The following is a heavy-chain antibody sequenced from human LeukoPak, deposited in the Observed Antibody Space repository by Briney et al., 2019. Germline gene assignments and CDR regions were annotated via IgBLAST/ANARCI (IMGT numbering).Heavy chain of an antibody. J-gene: IGHJ4*02. D-gene: IGHD3-10*01. Sequence: PGGSLRLSCAASGFTFSSYWMSWVRQAPGKGLEWVANIKQDGSEKYYVDSVKGRFTTSRDNAKNSLYLQMNSLRAEDTAVYYCARGGQLLWFGESEDYWGQGTLVTVSS. CDR3: ARGGQLLWFGESEDY. CDR2: IKQDGSEK. CDR1: GFTFSSYW. V-gene: IGHV3-7*01.